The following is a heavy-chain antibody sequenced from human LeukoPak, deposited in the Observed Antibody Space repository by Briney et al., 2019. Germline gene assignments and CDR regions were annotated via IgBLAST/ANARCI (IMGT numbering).Heavy chain of an antibody. CDR3: AREGTYYDSSGYYVS. J-gene: IGHJ5*02. CDR1: GFTFSSFA. V-gene: IGHV3-23*01. D-gene: IGHD3-22*01. CDR2: ISGSGGRT. Sequence: PGGSLRLSRAASGFTFSSFAMTWVRQAPGKGLEWVSVISGSGGRTYYADSVKGRFTLSRDNSNNTLSLEMSSLRAEDTAVYYCAREGTYYDSSGYYVSWGQGTLVTVSS.